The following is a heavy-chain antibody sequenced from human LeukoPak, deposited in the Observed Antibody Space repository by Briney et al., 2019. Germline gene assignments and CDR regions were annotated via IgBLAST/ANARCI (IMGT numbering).Heavy chain of an antibody. CDR1: GFTFSSYA. V-gene: IGHV3-23*01. D-gene: IGHD3-10*01. CDR3: TTDKGILALPMVRGVTPIDY. CDR2: ISGSGGST. J-gene: IGHJ4*02. Sequence: GGSLRLSCAASGFTFSSYAMSWVRQAPGKGLEWVSPISGSGGSTYYADSVKGRFTISRDNSKNTLYLQMNSLRAEDTAVYYCTTDKGILALPMVRGVTPIDYWGQGTLVTVSS.